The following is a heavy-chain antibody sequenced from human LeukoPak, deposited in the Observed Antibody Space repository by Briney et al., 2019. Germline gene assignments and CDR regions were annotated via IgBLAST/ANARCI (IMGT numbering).Heavy chain of an antibody. CDR1: AFTFSSHW. CDR3: ARGGQGAVDY. D-gene: IGHD3-16*01. CDR2: INNDGRVT. V-gene: IGHV3-74*01. Sequence: GGFLRLSCAASAFTFSSHWMHWVRQAPGEGLVWVSFINNDGRVTRYADYVKGRFTISRDNAKNTLYLQMNSLGAEDAAMYYCARGGQGAVDYWGPGTLVTVS. J-gene: IGHJ4*02.